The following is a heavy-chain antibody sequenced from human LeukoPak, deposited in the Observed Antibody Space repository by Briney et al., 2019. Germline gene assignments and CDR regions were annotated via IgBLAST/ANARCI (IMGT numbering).Heavy chain of an antibody. V-gene: IGHV3-7*01. J-gene: IGHJ4*02. CDR1: GFTFSNYW. Sequence: GGSLRLSCAASGFTFSNYWMSCVRQAPGKGLEWVANIKQDGSERYYVDSVKGRFTISRDNAKNSLYLQMNSLRAEDTAVYYCARYGGSYYFDNWGQGTLVTVSS. D-gene: IGHD1-26*01. CDR2: IKQDGSER. CDR3: ARYGGSYYFDN.